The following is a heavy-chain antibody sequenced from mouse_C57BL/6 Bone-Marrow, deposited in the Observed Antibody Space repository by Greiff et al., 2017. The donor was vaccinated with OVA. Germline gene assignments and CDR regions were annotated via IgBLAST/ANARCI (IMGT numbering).Heavy chain of an antibody. D-gene: IGHD1-1*01. CDR2: ISDGGSYT. Sequence: EVQRVESGGGLVKPGGSLKLSCAASGFTFSSYAMSWVRQTPEKRLEWVATISDGGSYTYYPDNVKGRFTISRDNAKNNLYLQMSHLKSEDTAMYYCARDGYYYGPYYFDYWGQGTTLTVSS. J-gene: IGHJ2*01. CDR1: GFTFSSYA. V-gene: IGHV5-4*01. CDR3: ARDGYYYGPYYFDY.